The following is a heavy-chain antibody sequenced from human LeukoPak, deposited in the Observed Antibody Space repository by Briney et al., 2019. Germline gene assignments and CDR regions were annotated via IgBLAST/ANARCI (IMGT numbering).Heavy chain of an antibody. V-gene: IGHV1-18*04. CDR3: ARDFHPMTTVATVDY. CDR1: GYTFTYYN. J-gene: IGHJ4*02. Sequence: ASVKASCKTSGYTFTYYNMHWVRQAPGQGLEWMGWISAYNGNTNYAQKLQGRVTMTTDTSTSTAYMELRSLRSDDTAVYYCARDFHPMTTVATVDYWGQGTLVTVSS. D-gene: IGHD4-23*01. CDR2: ISAYNGNT.